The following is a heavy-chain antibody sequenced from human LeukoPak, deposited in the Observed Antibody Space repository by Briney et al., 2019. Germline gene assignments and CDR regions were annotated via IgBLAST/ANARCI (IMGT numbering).Heavy chain of an antibody. CDR1: GFTFDDYA. D-gene: IGHD6-19*01. CDR3: AKDEMSAVARWFDP. V-gene: IGHV3-23*01. J-gene: IGHJ5*02. CDR2: ISGSGGST. Sequence: GGSLRLSCAASGFTFDDYAMHWVRQAPGKGLEWVSGISGSGGSTYYADSVKGRFTISRDNSKNTLYLQMNSLRAEDTAVYYCAKDEMSAVARWFDPWGQGTLVTVSS.